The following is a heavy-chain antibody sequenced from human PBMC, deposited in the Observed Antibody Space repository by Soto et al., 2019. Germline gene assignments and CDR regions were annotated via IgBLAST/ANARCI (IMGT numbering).Heavy chain of an antibody. CDR2: INPSGGST. Sequence: ASVKVSCKASGYTFTSYYMHWVRQAPGQGLEWMGIINPSGGSTGYAQKFQGRVTMTRDTSTSTVYMELSSLRSEDTAVYYCARAGGYTYYYYGMDVWGQGTTVTVSS. D-gene: IGHD3-22*01. V-gene: IGHV1-46*01. J-gene: IGHJ6*02. CDR1: GYTFTSYY. CDR3: ARAGGYTYYYYGMDV.